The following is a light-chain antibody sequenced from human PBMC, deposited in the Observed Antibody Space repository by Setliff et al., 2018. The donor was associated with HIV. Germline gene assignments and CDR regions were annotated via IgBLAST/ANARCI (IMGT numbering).Light chain of an antibody. CDR2: DDS. CDR3: EVWDRTGGHLYV. J-gene: IGLJ1*01. V-gene: IGLV3-21*03. Sequence: SYELTQPPSVSVAPGKTARITCGGNNIGSKSMHWYQQKPGQAPVLVVYDDSERPSGIPERFSGSNSGNTATLTISRVEAGDEADYYCEVWDRTGGHLYVFGKGTKVTVL. CDR1: NIGSKS.